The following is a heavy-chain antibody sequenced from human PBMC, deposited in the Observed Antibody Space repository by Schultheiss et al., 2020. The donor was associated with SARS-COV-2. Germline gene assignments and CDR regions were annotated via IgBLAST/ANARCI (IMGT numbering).Heavy chain of an antibody. CDR3: AIFLGSGGPDY. CDR1: GGSISNYC. D-gene: IGHD2-21*01. Sequence: GSLRLSCDVSGGSISNYCSWIRQPPGKGLEWIGSFYDRTTNHNPSLRSRVTISVDTSKNQFSLNLISVTAADTAVYYCAIFLGSGGPDYWGQGTLVTVSS. V-gene: IGHV4-59*01. CDR2: FYDRTT. J-gene: IGHJ4*02.